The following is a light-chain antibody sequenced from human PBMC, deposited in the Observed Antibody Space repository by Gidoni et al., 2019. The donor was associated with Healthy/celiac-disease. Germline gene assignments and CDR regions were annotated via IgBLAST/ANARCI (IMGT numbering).Light chain of an antibody. Sequence: DIQMTQSPSSRSASVGDRVPITCRESQSIRSYLTWYQQKPGKAPKLLIYAASSLQSGVQSRFSGSGSGTDFTLTISSLQPEDFATYYCQQSYSTPPYTFGQGTKLEIK. CDR2: AAS. J-gene: IGKJ2*01. V-gene: IGKV1-39*01. CDR1: QSIRSY. CDR3: QQSYSTPPYT.